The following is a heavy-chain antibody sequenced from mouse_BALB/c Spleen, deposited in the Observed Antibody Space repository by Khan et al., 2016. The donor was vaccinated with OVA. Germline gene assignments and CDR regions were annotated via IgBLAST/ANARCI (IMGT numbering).Heavy chain of an antibody. CDR1: GYTFTSYT. CDR2: INPRSGYT. J-gene: IGHJ4*01. Sequence: QIQLVQSGAELARPGASVKMSCKASGYTFTSYTMHWVKQRPGQGLEWIGYINPRSGYTIYNQKFKDKATLTADISSSTAYMQLSSLTSDDSAVYYCARRTTGYAMDYWGQGTSVTVSS. D-gene: IGHD2-14*01. V-gene: IGHV1-4*01. CDR3: ARRTTGYAMDY.